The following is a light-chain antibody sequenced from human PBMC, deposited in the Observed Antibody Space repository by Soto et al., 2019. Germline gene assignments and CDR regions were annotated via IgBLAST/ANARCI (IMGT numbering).Light chain of an antibody. V-gene: IGLV2-14*01. CDR3: NSYTSTFTWV. Sequence: QSALTQPASVSGSPGQSITISCTGTSSDVGGHNFVSWYQHHPGKAPKLMIYEVTHRPSGISDRFSGSKSGNTASLTISGLQXXDEADYYCNSYTSTFTWVFGGGTKLTVL. CDR2: EVT. J-gene: IGLJ3*02. CDR1: SSDVGGHNF.